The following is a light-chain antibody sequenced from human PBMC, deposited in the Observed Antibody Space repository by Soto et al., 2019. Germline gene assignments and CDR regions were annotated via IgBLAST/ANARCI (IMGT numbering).Light chain of an antibody. CDR1: SSDVGGYNY. Sequence: QSVLTQPASVSGSPGQSITISCTGTSSDVGGYNYVSWFQHHPGKAPKLIIYEVSYRPSGVSARFSGSKSGDTASLTISGLQAADEADYYCSSFTNTITRYAFGTGTKLTVL. CDR2: EVS. J-gene: IGLJ1*01. CDR3: SSFTNTITRYA. V-gene: IGLV2-14*01.